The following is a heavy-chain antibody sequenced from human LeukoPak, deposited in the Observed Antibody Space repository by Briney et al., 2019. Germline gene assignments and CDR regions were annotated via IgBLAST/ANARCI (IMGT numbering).Heavy chain of an antibody. CDR3: ARGPSPYAVTYFDY. CDR1: GGSFSGYY. V-gene: IGHV4-34*01. Sequence: PSETLSLTCAVYGGSFSGYYWSWIRQPPGKGLEWIGEINHSGSTNYNPSLKSRVTISVDTSKNQFSLKLSSVTAADTAVCYCARGPSPYAVTYFDYWGQGTLVTVSS. D-gene: IGHD4-17*01. CDR2: INHSGST. J-gene: IGHJ4*02.